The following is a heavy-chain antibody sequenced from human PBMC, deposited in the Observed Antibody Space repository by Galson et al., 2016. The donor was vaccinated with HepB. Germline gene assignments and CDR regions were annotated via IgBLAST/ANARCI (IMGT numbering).Heavy chain of an antibody. CDR2: TYYRSKWYN. Sequence: CAISGDSVSSNGAAWNWIGQSPSRGLEWLGRTYYRSKWYNKYAVSVQGRITINPDTSKNQFSLQLNSVTPEDMAVYYCARDRGTWDGSGELIDIWGQGTMVTVSS. V-gene: IGHV6-1*01. CDR1: GDSVSSNGAA. J-gene: IGHJ3*02. CDR3: ARDRGTWDGSGELIDI. D-gene: IGHD3-10*01.